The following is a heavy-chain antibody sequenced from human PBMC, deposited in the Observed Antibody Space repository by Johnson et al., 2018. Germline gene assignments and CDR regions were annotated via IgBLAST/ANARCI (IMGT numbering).Heavy chain of an antibody. CDR1: GFTFRTYN. D-gene: IGHD2-15*01. CDR3: ARAVVAVLDVFDI. J-gene: IGHJ3*02. CDR2: ISSSGAYI. Sequence: VQLVQSGGGLVKPGGSLRLSCAASGFTFRTYNMNWVRQAPGKGLEWVSSISSSGAYIYYADSVRGRFTISRDNTKNARYLQMNSLRAEETAMYYCARAVVAVLDVFDIWGQGTMITVSS. V-gene: IGHV3-21*01.